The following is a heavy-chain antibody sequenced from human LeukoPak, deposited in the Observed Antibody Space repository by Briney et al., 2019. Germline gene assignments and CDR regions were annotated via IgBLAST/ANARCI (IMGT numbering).Heavy chain of an antibody. CDR2: IIPIFGTA. J-gene: IGHJ4*02. V-gene: IGHV1-69*05. D-gene: IGHD2-15*01. CDR3: AREALGYCSGGSCYPSSNRDSAFDY. CDR1: GGTFSSYA. Sequence: SVKVSCKASGGTFSSYAISWVRQAPGQGLEWMGRIIPIFGTANYAQKFQGRVTITTDESTSKAYMELSSLRSEDTAVYYCAREALGYCSGGSCYPSSNRDSAFDYWGQGTLVTVSS.